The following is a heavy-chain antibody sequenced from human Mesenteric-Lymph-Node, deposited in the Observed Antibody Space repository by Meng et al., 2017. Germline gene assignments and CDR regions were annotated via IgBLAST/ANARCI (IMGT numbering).Heavy chain of an antibody. CDR2: ISAYNGNT. J-gene: IGHJ5*02. V-gene: IGHV1-18*01. D-gene: IGHD6-13*01. Sequence: QVSLVQSGAEVKKLGASVKVSCKASGYTFTSYGISWVRQAPGQGLEWMGWISAYNGNTNYAQKLQGRVTMTTDTSTSTAYMELRSLRSDDTAVYYCARVEYSSSWTNWFDPWGQGTLVTVSS. CDR1: GYTFTSYG. CDR3: ARVEYSSSWTNWFDP.